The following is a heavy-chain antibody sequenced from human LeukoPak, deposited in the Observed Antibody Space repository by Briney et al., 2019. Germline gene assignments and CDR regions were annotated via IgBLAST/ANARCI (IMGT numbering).Heavy chain of an antibody. Sequence: SETLSLTCAVYGGSFSGYYWSWIRQPPGKGLEWIGEMNHSGSTNYNPSLKSRVTISVDTSKNQFSLKLSSVTAADTAVYYCARYTSGYYYVAAFDIWGQGTMVTVSS. CDR1: GGSFSGYY. CDR2: MNHSGST. J-gene: IGHJ3*02. V-gene: IGHV4-34*01. CDR3: ARYTSGYYYVAAFDI. D-gene: IGHD3-22*01.